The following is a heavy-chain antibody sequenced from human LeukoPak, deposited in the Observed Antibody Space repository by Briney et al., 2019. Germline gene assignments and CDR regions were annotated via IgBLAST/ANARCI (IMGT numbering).Heavy chain of an antibody. CDR2: INHSGST. Sequence: SGTLSLTCAVYGGSFSGYYWSWIRQPPGKGLEWIGEINHSGSTKYNPSLKSRVTISVDTSKNQFSLRLSSVTAADTAVYYCARGGQTENWFDPWGQGTLVTVSS. CDR3: ARGGQTENWFDP. D-gene: IGHD1-14*01. V-gene: IGHV4-34*01. CDR1: GGSFSGYY. J-gene: IGHJ5*02.